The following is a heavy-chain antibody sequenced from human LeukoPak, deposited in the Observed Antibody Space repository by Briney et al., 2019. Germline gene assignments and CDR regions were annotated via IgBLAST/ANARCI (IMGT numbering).Heavy chain of an antibody. CDR2: ISGSGGSS. D-gene: IGHD1-7*01. CDR3: AKRTGATSWEDY. CDR1: GFTFSSYI. Sequence: PGGSLRLSCAASGFTFSSYIMSWVRQAPGKGLQWVSAISGSGGSSYYADSVKGRFTISRDNSKNTLYLQMSSLRPDDTAVYYCAKRTGATSWEDYWGQGTLVTVS. V-gene: IGHV3-23*01. J-gene: IGHJ4*02.